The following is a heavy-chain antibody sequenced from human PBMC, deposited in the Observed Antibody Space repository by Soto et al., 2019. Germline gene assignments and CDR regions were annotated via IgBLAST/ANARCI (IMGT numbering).Heavy chain of an antibody. J-gene: IGHJ1*01. V-gene: IGHV1-46*01. CDR3: TRSRRDSGGEFFEY. CDR2: INASGGRT. CDR1: GYTFSKYY. Sequence: QVQLVQSGAEVKKSGASVKVSCKASGYTFSKYYIHWVRQVPGQGLEWMGIINASGGRTNYAQKFQDRVTMTRDTSTSTVYMELSSLRSEDTAVCYCTRSRRDSGGEFFEYWGQGTLVTVSS.